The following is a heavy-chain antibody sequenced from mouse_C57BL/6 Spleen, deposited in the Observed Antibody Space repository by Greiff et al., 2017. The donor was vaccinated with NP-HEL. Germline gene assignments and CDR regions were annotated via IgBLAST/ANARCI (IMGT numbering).Heavy chain of an antibody. CDR3: ATGTAQATFAY. J-gene: IGHJ3*01. CDR2: INPSSGYT. D-gene: IGHD3-2*02. V-gene: IGHV1-4*01. Sequence: VQLKESGAELARPGASVKMSCKASGYTFTSYTMHWVKQRPGQGLEWIGYINPSSGYTKYNQKFKDKATLTADKSSSTAYMQLSSLTSEDSAVYYCATGTAQATFAYWGQGTLVTVSA. CDR1: GYTFTSYT.